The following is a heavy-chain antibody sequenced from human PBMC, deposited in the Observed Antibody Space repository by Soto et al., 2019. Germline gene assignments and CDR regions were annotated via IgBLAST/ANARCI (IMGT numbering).Heavy chain of an antibody. J-gene: IGHJ4*02. CDR2: INPNSGGT. CDR3: ARESSCCVGSGSLVFDY. CDR1: GYTFTGYY. D-gene: IGHD3-22*01. V-gene: IGHV1-2*02. Sequence: QVQLVQSGAEVKKPGASVKVSCKASGYTFTGYYMHWVRQAPGQGLEWMGWINPNSGGTNYAQKFEAGVTMTRDTSFRTVYVELSRLRSDATAVYYCARESSCCVGSGSLVFDYWGQGTLVTVSS.